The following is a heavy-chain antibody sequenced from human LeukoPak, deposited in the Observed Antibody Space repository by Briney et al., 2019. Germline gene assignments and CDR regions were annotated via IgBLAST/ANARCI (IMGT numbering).Heavy chain of an antibody. D-gene: IGHD3-22*01. CDR1: GGSISSYY. J-gene: IGHJ4*02. CDR3: ARVPPPYDSSGYLDY. V-gene: IGHV4-59*01. CDR2: IYYSGST. Sequence: PSETLSLTCTVSGGSISSYYWSWIRQPPGKGLEWIGYIYYSGSTNYNPSLKSRVTISVDTSKNQFSLKLSSVTAADTAVYYCARVPPPYDSSGYLDYWGQGTLVTVSS.